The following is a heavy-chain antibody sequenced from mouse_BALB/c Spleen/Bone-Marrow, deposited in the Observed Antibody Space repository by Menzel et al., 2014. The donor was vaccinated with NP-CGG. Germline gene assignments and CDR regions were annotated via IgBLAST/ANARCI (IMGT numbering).Heavy chain of an antibody. CDR1: GFTFGDYY. Sequence: EVMLVESGGGLVQPGGSLKLSCATSGFTFGDYYMYWVRQTPEKRLEWVAYISSGGGSTYYPNTVKGRLTTSRDNAKNTLYLQMSRLKSEDTAMYYCARRGWYYAMDYWGQGTSVTVSS. CDR3: ARRGWYYAMDY. V-gene: IGHV5-12*02. CDR2: ISSGGGST. D-gene: IGHD2-3*01. J-gene: IGHJ4*01.